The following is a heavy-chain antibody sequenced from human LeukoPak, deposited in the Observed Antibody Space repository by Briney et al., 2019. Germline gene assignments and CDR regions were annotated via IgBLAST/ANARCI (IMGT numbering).Heavy chain of an antibody. CDR3: ASPPLSSAMFYAH. Sequence: ASVKVSCKASGYNFSGHYMHWVRQAPGQGLEWMGWIKPSNGDTKYAQNFQGRVTMTRDTSISTAYMDLNSLRSDDTAVYYCASPPLSSAMFYAHWGQGTLVTVSS. V-gene: IGHV1-2*02. CDR1: GYNFSGHY. D-gene: IGHD3-22*01. CDR2: IKPSNGDT. J-gene: IGHJ4*02.